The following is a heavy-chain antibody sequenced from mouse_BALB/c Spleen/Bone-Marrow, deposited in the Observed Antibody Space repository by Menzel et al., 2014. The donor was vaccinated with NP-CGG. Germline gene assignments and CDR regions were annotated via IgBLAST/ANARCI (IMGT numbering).Heavy chain of an antibody. V-gene: IGHV7-3*02. CDR2: IRNKANGYTT. CDR3: ARDDAMDY. J-gene: IGHJ4*01. CDR1: GFTFTDYY. Sequence: EVMLVESGGGLVQPGGSLRLSCATSGFTFTDYYMSWVRQPPGKALEWLGFIRNKANGYTTEYSAYVKGRFTISRDNSQSILYLQMNTLRAEDSATYYCARDDAMDYWGQGTSVTVSS.